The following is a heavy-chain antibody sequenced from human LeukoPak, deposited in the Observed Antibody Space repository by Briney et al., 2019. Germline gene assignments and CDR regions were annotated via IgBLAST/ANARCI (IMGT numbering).Heavy chain of an antibody. Sequence: GGSLRLSCAASGFTFSSYSMNWVRQAPGKGLEWVSSISSSSSYIYYADSVKGRFTISRDNAKNSLYLQMNSLRAEDTAVYYCASRYCSGGSCYSGWGAGFDPWGQGTLVTASS. CDR3: ASRYCSGGSCYSGWGAGFDP. D-gene: IGHD2-15*01. CDR2: ISSSSSYI. V-gene: IGHV3-21*01. CDR1: GFTFSSYS. J-gene: IGHJ5*02.